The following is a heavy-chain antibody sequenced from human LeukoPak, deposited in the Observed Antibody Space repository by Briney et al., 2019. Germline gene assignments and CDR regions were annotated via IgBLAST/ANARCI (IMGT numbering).Heavy chain of an antibody. D-gene: IGHD3-22*01. CDR2: ISGGGDTT. CDR1: GFTFSSYA. CDR3: AKTNGYYDY. V-gene: IGHV3-23*01. Sequence: GGSLRLSCAASGFTFSSYAMSWVRQSPGRGLEWVSGISGGGDTTYYAESVKGRFTISRDNSKNTLFLQMNSLTAEDTAVYYCAKTNGYYDYWGQGTLVAVSS. J-gene: IGHJ4*02.